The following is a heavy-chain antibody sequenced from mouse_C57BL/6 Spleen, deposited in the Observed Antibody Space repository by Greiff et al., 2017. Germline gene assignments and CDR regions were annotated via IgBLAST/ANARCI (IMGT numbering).Heavy chain of an antibody. CDR1: GFTFSDYY. Sequence: EVNVVESEGGLVQPGSSMKLSCTASGFTFSDYYMAWVRQVPEKGLEWVANINYDGSSTYYLDSLKSRFIISRDTAKNILYLQMSSLKSEDTATYYCAAGTDFDYWGQGTTLTVSS. D-gene: IGHD3-3*01. V-gene: IGHV5-16*01. CDR2: INYDGSST. J-gene: IGHJ2*01. CDR3: AAGTDFDY.